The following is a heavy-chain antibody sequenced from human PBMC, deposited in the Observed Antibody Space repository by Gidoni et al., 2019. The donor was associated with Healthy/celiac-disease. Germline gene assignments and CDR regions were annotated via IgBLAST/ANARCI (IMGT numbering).Heavy chain of an antibody. CDR3: AGTWIQLWSHQALDAFDI. CDR2: T. J-gene: IGHJ3*02. V-gene: IGHV4-34*01. D-gene: IGHD5-18*01. Sequence: TNYNPSLKSRVTISVDTSKNQFSLKLSSVTAADTAVYYCAGTWIQLWSHQALDAFDIWGQGTMVTVSS.